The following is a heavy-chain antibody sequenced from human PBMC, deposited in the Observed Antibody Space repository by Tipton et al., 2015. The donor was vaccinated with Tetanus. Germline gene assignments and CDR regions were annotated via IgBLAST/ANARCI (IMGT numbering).Heavy chain of an antibody. V-gene: IGHV4-4*09. CDR1: GVSVRDNY. CDR2: VYNDWDI. D-gene: IGHD1-20*01. J-gene: IGHJ3*01. Sequence: TLSLTCAVSGVSVRDNYWSWIRQPPGKRLEWVGYVYNDWDINYNPSLASRVALSIDTYENQISLRLNFVSVADTAVYYCARLTGARSFDVWGQGTAVTVSS. CDR3: ARLTGARSFDV.